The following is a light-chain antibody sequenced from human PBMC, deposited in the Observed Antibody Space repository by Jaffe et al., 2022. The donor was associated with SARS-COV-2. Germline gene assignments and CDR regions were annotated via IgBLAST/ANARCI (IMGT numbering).Light chain of an antibody. Sequence: QSVLIQPPSASGTPGQRVTISCSGSASNVGKNGVNWYQQIPGTAPKLLIFGNNQRLSGVPDRFSGSKSDDSASLAISGLQSEDEATLYCAAWDDSLNAAVFGGGTKLSVL. CDR2: GNN. V-gene: IGLV1-44*01. CDR1: ASNVGKNG. J-gene: IGLJ3*02. CDR3: AAWDDSLNAAV.